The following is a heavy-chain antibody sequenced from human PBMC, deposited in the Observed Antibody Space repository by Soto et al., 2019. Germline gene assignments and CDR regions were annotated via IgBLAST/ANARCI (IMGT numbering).Heavy chain of an antibody. CDR3: ATSRINMIRGGCYYGLDV. CDR2: VNPISGNT. J-gene: IGHJ6*02. CDR1: GYTFTKYD. V-gene: IGHV1-8*01. D-gene: IGHD3-10*01. Sequence: QEQLEQSGAEVKKPGASVKVSCKASGYTFTKYDFNWVRQATGQGLEWMGWVNPISGNTETAQNFQGRVSLTRNTSTSTAFMELSSLRSGDTAVDYCATSRINMIRGGCYYGLDVWGHGTTLTVSS.